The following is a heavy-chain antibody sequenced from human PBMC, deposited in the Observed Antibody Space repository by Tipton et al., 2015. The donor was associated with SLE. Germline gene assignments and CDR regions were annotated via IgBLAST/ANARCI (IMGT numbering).Heavy chain of an antibody. J-gene: IGHJ6*03. V-gene: IGHV4-31*02. CDR1: GGSINSGAYY. Sequence: LRLSCTVSGGSINSGAYYWSWIRQLPGKGLEWIGYVYYTRGTYYNPSLKSRITISVDTSTNQFSLKLNSVTAADTAVYYCARWGSFYYYMDVWGKGTTVTVSS. CDR3: ARWGSFYYYMDV. CDR2: VYYTRGT. D-gene: IGHD3-16*02.